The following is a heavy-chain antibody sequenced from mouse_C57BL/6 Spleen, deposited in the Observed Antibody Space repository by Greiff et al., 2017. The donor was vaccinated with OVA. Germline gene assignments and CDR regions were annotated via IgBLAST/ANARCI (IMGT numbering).Heavy chain of an antibody. J-gene: IGHJ1*03. CDR1: GYSITSGYY. Sequence: EVQRVESGPGLVKPSQSLSLTCSVTGYSITSGYYWNWIRQFPGNKLEWMGYISYDGSNNYNPSLKNRISITRDTSKNQFFLKLNSVTTEDTATYYCATGSSYGYFDVWGTGTTVTVSS. CDR3: ATGSSYGYFDV. CDR2: ISYDGSN. D-gene: IGHD1-1*01. V-gene: IGHV3-6*01.